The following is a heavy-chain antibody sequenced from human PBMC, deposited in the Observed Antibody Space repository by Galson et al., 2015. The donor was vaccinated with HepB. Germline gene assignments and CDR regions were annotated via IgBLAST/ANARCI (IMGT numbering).Heavy chain of an antibody. J-gene: IGHJ4*02. V-gene: IGHV3-23*01. D-gene: IGHD2-15*01. CDR3: AKDGIMVANNPYHFHY. Sequence: SLRLSCAASGFSFTRYAMTWVRQAPGKGLEWVSSITSSGGNSYYTDSVKGRLPVSRDNSKNTLLLQLNSLRAEDTAMYFCAKDGIMVANNPYHFHYWGQGTLVTVSS. CDR1: GFSFTRYA. CDR2: ITSSGGNS.